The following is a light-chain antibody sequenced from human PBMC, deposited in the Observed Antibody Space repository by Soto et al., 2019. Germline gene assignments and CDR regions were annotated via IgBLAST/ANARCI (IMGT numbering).Light chain of an antibody. J-gene: IGLJ2*01. Sequence: QSVRTQPRSVSGSPGQSVTISCTGTSSDVGNYIYVSWYQQHPGKAPKLMIYDVSKRPSGVPDRFSGSKSGNTASLTISGLQAEDEADYYCCSYVGSYSLVFGGGTKVTVL. CDR3: CSYVGSYSLV. CDR1: SSDVGNYIY. V-gene: IGLV2-11*01. CDR2: DVS.